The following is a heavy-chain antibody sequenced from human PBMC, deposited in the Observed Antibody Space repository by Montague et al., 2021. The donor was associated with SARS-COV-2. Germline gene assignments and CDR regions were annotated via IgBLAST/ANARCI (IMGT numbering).Heavy chain of an antibody. D-gene: IGHD4-23*01. CDR1: GGSITNYY. CDR3: ARGGGWKRHFDY. V-gene: IGHV4-59*01. CDR2: IYYTGST. Sequence: SETLSLTCNVSGGSITNYYWSWIRQSPGRGLEWIGYIYYTGSTTRNPSLDSRVTISLDTSRDLVSLELRSLTAADTAVYYCARGGGWKRHFDYWGQGTLAAVSS. J-gene: IGHJ4*02.